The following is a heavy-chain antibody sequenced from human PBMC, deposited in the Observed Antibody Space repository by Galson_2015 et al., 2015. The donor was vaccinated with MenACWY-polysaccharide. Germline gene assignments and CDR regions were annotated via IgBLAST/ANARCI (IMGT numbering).Heavy chain of an antibody. CDR1: GFSFRDYA. CDR2: TSYDGHKK. CDR3: ARDNMWFWGILVEIDY. V-gene: IGHV3-30*04. J-gene: IGHJ4*02. Sequence: SLRLSCAASGFSFRDYAMHWVRQAPGKGLEWVAVTSYDGHKKYYGDSVKGRFTISRDNSKNTLYLQMDTLRAEDTGVYYCARDNMWFWGILVEIDYWGQGILVTVSS. D-gene: IGHD3-10*01.